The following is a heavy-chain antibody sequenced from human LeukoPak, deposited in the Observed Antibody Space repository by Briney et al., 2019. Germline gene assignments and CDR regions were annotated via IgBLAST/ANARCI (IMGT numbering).Heavy chain of an antibody. CDR1: GGTFSSYA. Sequence: GASVKVSCKASGGTFSSYAISWVRQAPGQGLEWMGGIIPIFGTANYAQKFQGRVTITADESTSTAYMELSSLRSEDTAVYYCARDRVYYYDSSGSFDYWGQGTLVTVSS. J-gene: IGHJ4*02. CDR3: ARDRVYYYDSSGSFDY. V-gene: IGHV1-69*13. D-gene: IGHD3-22*01. CDR2: IIPIFGTA.